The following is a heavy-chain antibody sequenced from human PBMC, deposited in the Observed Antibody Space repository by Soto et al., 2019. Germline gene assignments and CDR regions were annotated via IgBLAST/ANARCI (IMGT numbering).Heavy chain of an antibody. V-gene: IGHV4-30-4*01. CDR3: ASQNYGGNSEGDFDY. J-gene: IGHJ4*02. CDR1: GGSISSGDYY. D-gene: IGHD4-17*01. CDR2: IYYSGST. Sequence: QVQLQESGPGLVKPSQTLSLTCTVSGGSISSGDYYWSWIRQPPGKGLEWIGYIYYSGSTYYNPSLKSRLTISVDTSKNQFSLKLSSVTAADTAVYYCASQNYGGNSEGDFDYWGQGTLVTVSS.